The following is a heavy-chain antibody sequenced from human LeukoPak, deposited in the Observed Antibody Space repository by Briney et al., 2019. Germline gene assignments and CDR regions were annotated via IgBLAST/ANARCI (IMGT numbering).Heavy chain of an antibody. CDR1: GFTFSDYY. J-gene: IGHJ4*02. D-gene: IGHD6-6*01. CDR2: ISSSGSTI. CDR3: ARDSSSYLFDY. Sequence: GGSLRLSCAASGFTFSDYYMSWIRQAPGEGLEWVSYISSSGSTIYYADSVKGRFTISRDNAKNSLYLQMNSLRAEDTAVYYCARDSSSYLFDYWGQGTLVTVSS. V-gene: IGHV3-11*01.